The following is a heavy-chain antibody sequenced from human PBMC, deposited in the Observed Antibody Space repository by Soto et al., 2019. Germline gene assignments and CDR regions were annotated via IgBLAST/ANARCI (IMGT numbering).Heavy chain of an antibody. CDR3: AKSGAYDYYYGMDV. D-gene: IGHD3-10*01. Sequence: EVQLLESGGGLVQPGGSLRLSCAASGFTFSSYAMSRVRQAPGKGLEWVSAISGSGGSTYYADSVKGRFTISRDNSKNTLYLQMNSLRAEDTAVYYCAKSGAYDYYYGMDVWGQGTTVTVSS. V-gene: IGHV3-23*01. J-gene: IGHJ6*02. CDR2: ISGSGGST. CDR1: GFTFSSYA.